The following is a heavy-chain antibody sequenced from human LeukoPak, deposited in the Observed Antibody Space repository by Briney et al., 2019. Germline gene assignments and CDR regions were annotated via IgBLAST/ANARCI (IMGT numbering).Heavy chain of an antibody. CDR1: GYTFTGYY. D-gene: IGHD3-10*01. CDR2: INPNSGGT. V-gene: IGHV1-2*02. CDR3: ARAMVRGVINWFDP. Sequence: ASVKVSCKASGYTFTGYYMHWVRQAHGQGLEWMGWINPNSGGTNYAQKFQGRVTMTRDTSISTAYMELSRLRSDDTAVYYCARAMVRGVINWFDPWGQGTLVTVSS. J-gene: IGHJ5*02.